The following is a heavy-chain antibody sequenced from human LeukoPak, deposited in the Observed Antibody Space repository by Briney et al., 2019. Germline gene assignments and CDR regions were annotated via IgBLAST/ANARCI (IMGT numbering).Heavy chain of an antibody. Sequence: SETLSLTCTVSGDSLTGYYWTWIRQPPGKGLGWIGYIYYTGNTNYNPSLKSRVTILLDTSRNQFSLKLSSVAAADTAVYYCARRRRGSDYEALDIWGQGTMVTVSS. D-gene: IGHD3-16*01. V-gene: IGHV4-59*01. CDR2: IYYTGNT. CDR3: ARRRRGSDYEALDI. J-gene: IGHJ3*02. CDR1: GDSLTGYY.